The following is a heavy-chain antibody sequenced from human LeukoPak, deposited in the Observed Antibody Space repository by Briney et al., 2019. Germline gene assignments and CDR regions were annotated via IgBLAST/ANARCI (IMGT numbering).Heavy chain of an antibody. V-gene: IGHV4-61*02. CDR3: ASDAPFRWFDP. Sequence: SETLSLTCPASGGSISSGSYYWSWIRQPAGKGLEWIGRIYTSGSTNYNPSLKSRFTISVDTSKNQFSLKLSSVTAADTAVYYCASDAPFRWFDPWGQGTLVTVSS. CDR1: GGSISSGSYY. J-gene: IGHJ5*02. CDR2: IYTSGST.